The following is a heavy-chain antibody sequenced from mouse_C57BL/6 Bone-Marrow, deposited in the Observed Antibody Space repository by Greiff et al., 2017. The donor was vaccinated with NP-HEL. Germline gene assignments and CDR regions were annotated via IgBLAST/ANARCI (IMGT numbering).Heavy chain of an antibody. CDR3: PTASKH. V-gene: IGHV1-59*01. J-gene: IGHJ2*01. D-gene: IGHD5-1*01. Sequence: QVHVKQSGSALVRPGTSVKLSCKASGYTFTSYWMHWVKQRPGQGLEWIGVIDPSDSYTNYNQKFKGKATLTVDTSSSTAYMQPSSLTSEDSQVPTRPTASKHWGQGTTLT. CDR2: IDPSDSYT. CDR1: GYTFTSYW.